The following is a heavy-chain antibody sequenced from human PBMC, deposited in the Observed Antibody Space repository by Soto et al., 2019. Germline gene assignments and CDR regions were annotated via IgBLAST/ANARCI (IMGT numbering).Heavy chain of an antibody. CDR1: GYTFTSYG. D-gene: IGHD2-15*01. J-gene: IGHJ6*02. CDR3: ARNSGGSQYYYYYGMDV. V-gene: IGHV1-18*01. Sequence: ASVKVSCKASGYTFTSYGISWVRQAPGQGLEWMGWISAYNGNTNYAQKLQGRVTMTTDTSTSTAYMELRSLRSDDTAVYYCARNSGGSQYYYYYGMDVWGQGTTVTVSS. CDR2: ISAYNGNT.